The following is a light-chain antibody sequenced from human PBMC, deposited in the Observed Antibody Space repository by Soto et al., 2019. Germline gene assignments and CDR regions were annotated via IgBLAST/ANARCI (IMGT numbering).Light chain of an antibody. V-gene: IGKV3-20*01. CDR2: GAS. CDR1: HSVSSSY. Sequence: EIVLTQSPGTLSLSPGEIATLSCRASHSVSSSYLAWYQQKPGQAPRLLIYGASSSATGIPDRFSGSGSGTDFTLTISRLEPEDFAVYYCQQYGSSPYTFGQGTKLDIK. CDR3: QQYGSSPYT. J-gene: IGKJ2*01.